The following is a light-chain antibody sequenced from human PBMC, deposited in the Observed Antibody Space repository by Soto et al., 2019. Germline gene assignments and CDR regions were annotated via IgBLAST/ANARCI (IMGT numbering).Light chain of an antibody. Sequence: QSALTQPASVSGSPGQSITISCTGTSSDVGSYKYVSWYQQHPGKAPKLMIYEVSSRPSGVSYRFSGSKSGNTAFLTISGLQGEGEADYCCSSYTRISTGVFGVGTKLTVL. V-gene: IGLV2-14*01. CDR2: EVS. CDR1: SSDVGSYKY. CDR3: SSYTRISTGV. J-gene: IGLJ3*02.